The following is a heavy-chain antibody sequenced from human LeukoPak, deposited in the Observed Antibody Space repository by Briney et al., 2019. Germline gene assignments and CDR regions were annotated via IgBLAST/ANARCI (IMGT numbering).Heavy chain of an antibody. CDR3: ARALRFVDTAMVYWYFDL. Sequence: SQTLPLTCAISGDSVSSNSAAWNWIRQSPSRGLEWLGRTYYRSKWYNDYAVSVKSRITINPDTSKNQFSLQLNSVTPEDTAVYYCARALRFVDTAMVYWYFDLWGRGTLVTVSS. J-gene: IGHJ2*01. D-gene: IGHD5-18*01. V-gene: IGHV6-1*01. CDR1: GDSVSSNSAA. CDR2: TYYRSKWYN.